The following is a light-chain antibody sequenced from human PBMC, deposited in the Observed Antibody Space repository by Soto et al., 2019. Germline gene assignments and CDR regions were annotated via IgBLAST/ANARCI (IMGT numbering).Light chain of an antibody. CDR2: DAS. CDR3: QHTRS. Sequence: DFQMTQSPSPLSASVGDRVTITCRASQNINNWVAWYQQKPGKAPKFLLSDASTLQLGVPSSFCGRGFGTEFSVTTGSFQPDDFGTYYCQHTRSFGQGTKVEIK. J-gene: IGKJ1*01. CDR1: QNINNW. V-gene: IGKV1-5*01.